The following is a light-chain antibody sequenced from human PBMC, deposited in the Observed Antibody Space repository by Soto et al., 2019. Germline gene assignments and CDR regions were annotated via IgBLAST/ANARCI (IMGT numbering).Light chain of an antibody. CDR3: QQVNVYPST. V-gene: IGKV1-5*01. J-gene: IGKJ4*01. CDR2: DAS. Sequence: DIQMTQSPSTLSASVGDRVTITCRASQSISSWLAWYQQKPGKAPKLLIYDASSLESGVLSRFSGSGSGTEFTLTISSLQPDDFATYYCQQVNVYPSTFGGGTKVDIK. CDR1: QSISSW.